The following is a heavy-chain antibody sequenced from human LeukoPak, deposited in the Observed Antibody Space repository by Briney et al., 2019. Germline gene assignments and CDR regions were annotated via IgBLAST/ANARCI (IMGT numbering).Heavy chain of an antibody. Sequence: GGSLRLSRAASGFTFSSYSMNWVRQAPGKGLEWVSSISTSSIYIYYADSMKSRFTISRDNAKNSLYLQMNSLRAEDTAVYYCAELGITMIGGVWGKGTTVTISS. V-gene: IGHV3-21*01. J-gene: IGHJ6*04. CDR3: AELGITMIGGV. CDR2: ISTSSIYI. D-gene: IGHD3-10*02. CDR1: GFTFSSYS.